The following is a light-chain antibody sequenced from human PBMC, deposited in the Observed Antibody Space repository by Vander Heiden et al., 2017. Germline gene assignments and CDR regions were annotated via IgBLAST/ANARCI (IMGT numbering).Light chain of an antibody. J-gene: IGKJ1*01. CDR1: PCLLHFLRFHY. CDR3: MQALQTPWT. V-gene: IGKV2-28*01. Sequence: DIVMTQSPLSLPVTPGEPASISCRSSPCLLHFLRFHYLDWYLQKPGQSPQLRIYLGSNRASGVPDRFSGSGSGTDFTLKISRVEAEDVGVYYCMQALQTPWTFGQGTKVEIK. CDR2: LGS.